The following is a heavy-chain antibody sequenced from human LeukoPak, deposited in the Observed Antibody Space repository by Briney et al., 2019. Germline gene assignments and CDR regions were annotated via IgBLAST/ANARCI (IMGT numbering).Heavy chain of an antibody. J-gene: IGHJ4*02. V-gene: IGHV4-38-2*01. CDR1: GYSISSGYY. D-gene: IGHD5-24*01. CDR3: ARRDGYNGEFDY. Sequence: PSETLSLTCAVSGYSISSGYYWAWIRQPPGKGLERIGSIYHSGSNYYNPSLKSRVTISIDTSKNQFSLKLTSVTAADTAVYYCARRDGYNGEFDYWGQGTLVTVSS. CDR2: IYHSGSN.